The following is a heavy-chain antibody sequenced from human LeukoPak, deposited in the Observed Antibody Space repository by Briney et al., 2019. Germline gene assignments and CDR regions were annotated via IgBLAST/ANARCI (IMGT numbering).Heavy chain of an antibody. J-gene: IGHJ5*02. CDR2: INHSGST. CDR3: ARGSPRRPTIVAEVAATPVWFEP. V-gene: IGHV4-34*01. D-gene: IGHD2-15*01. CDR1: GGSFSGYY. Sequence: SETLSLTCAVYGGSFSGYYWSWIRQPPGKGLGWIGEINHSGSTNYNPSLKSRVTISVDTSKNQFSLKLSSVTAADTAVYYCARGSPRRPTIVAEVAATPVWFEPWGQGTLVTVSS.